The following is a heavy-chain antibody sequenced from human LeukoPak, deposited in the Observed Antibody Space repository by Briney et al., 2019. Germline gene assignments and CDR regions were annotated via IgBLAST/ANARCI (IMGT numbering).Heavy chain of an antibody. Sequence: ASVKVSCKASGGTFSSYAISWVRQAPGQGLEWMGGIIPIFGTANYAQKFQGRVTITADESTSTAYMELSSLRSEDTAVYYCARGGYSSGHDAFDIWGQGTMVTVSS. V-gene: IGHV1-69*13. D-gene: IGHD6-25*01. CDR1: GGTFSSYA. J-gene: IGHJ3*02. CDR2: IIPIFGTA. CDR3: ARGGYSSGHDAFDI.